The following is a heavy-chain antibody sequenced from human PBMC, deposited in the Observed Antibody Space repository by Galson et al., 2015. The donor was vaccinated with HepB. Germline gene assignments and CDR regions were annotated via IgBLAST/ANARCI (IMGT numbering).Heavy chain of an antibody. Sequence: SLRLSCAASGFTFNNYALHWVRQAPGKGLEWVAVIWYDGSNKFYGDSVKGRFTISRDNSKNTLFLQMNSLRVEDTAVYYCARDVRIAATGTTQPWGMDVWGQGTTVTVSS. D-gene: IGHD6-13*01. V-gene: IGHV3-33*08. J-gene: IGHJ6*02. CDR2: IWYDGSNK. CDR1: GFTFNNYA. CDR3: ARDVRIAATGTTQPWGMDV.